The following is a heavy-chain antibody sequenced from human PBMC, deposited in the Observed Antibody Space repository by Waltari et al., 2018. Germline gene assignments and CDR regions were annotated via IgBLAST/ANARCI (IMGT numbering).Heavy chain of an antibody. J-gene: IGHJ4*02. CDR1: GCSLRRLS. CDR3: AKDVEGELYYFDN. CDR2: VGFDGRNK. D-gene: IGHD3-16*01. V-gene: IGHV3-30*18. Sequence: VQLVESGVGVVQHGRSRRLSCAASGCSLRRLSLPWVRRSPGKGLDWVAVVGFDGRNKFYAESVKGRFTISRDNSKNTLYLQMESLRAEDTAIYYCAKDVEGELYYFDNWGQGTLVTVSS.